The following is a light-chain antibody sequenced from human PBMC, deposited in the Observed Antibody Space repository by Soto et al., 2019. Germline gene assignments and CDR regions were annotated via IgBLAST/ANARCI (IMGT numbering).Light chain of an antibody. V-gene: IGLV3-21*04. CDR1: NIGSKS. Sequence: SSELTQPPSVSVAPGKTARITCGGNNIGSKSVHWYQQKPGQAPVLVIYYDSDRPSGIPERFSGSNSGNTATLTIRRVEAGDEADYYCHVWDSSSDHVVFGGGTKLTVL. CDR3: HVWDSSSDHVV. CDR2: YDS. J-gene: IGLJ2*01.